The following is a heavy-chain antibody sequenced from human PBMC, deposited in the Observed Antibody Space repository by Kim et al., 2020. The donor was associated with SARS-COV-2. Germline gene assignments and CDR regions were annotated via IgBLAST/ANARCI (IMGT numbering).Heavy chain of an antibody. CDR3: ARDRRGPLTVTTYGTEYYYYYGMDV. Sequence: GGSLRLSCAASGFTFSSYSMNWVRQAPGKGLEWVSSISSSSSYIYYADSVKGRFTISRDNAKNSLYLQMNSLRAEDTAVYYCARDRRGPLTVTTYGTEYYYYYGMDVWGQGTTVTVSS. CDR1: GFTFSSYS. D-gene: IGHD4-17*01. CDR2: ISSSSSYI. J-gene: IGHJ6*02. V-gene: IGHV3-21*01.